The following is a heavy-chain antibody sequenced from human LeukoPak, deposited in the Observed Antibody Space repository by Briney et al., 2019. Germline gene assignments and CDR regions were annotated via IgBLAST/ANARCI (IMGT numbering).Heavy chain of an antibody. J-gene: IGHJ4*02. CDR2: ISAYNGNT. D-gene: IGHD1-26*01. Sequence: ASVKVSCKASGYTFTSYGISWVRQAPGQGLEWMGWISAYNGNTNYAQKLQGSVTMTPATSPSTAYMELRSLRSDDTAVYYCARDRRVVGATTCPLDYWGQGTLVTVSS. V-gene: IGHV1-18*01. CDR1: GYTFTSYG. CDR3: ARDRRVVGATTCPLDY.